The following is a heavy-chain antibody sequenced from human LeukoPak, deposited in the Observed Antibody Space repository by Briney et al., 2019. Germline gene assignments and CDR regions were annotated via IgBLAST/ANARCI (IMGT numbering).Heavy chain of an antibody. CDR2: IIPIFGTA. D-gene: IGHD2-2*01. V-gene: IGHV1-69*06. J-gene: IGHJ4*02. CDR1: GGTFSSYA. Sequence: EASVKVSCKASGGTFSSYAISWVRQAPGQGLEWMGGIIPIFGTANYAQKFHGRVTITADKSTSTAYMELSSLRSEDTAVYYCASLQGGYCSSTSCPEIDYWGQGTLVTVSS. CDR3: ASLQGGYCSSTSCPEIDY.